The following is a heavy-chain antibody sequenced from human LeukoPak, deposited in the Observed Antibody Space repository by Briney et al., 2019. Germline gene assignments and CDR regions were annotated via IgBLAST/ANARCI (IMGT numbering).Heavy chain of an antibody. CDR3: ARALYSGSYTSYWFDP. CDR1: GGSFSGYY. J-gene: IGHJ5*02. V-gene: IGHV4-34*01. Sequence: PSETLSLTCAVYGGSFSGYYWSWIRQPPGKGLEWIGEINHSGSTNYNPSLKSRVTISVDTSKNQFSLKLSSVTAADTAVYYCARALYSGSYTSYWFDPWGQGTLVTVSS. CDR2: INHSGST. D-gene: IGHD1-26*01.